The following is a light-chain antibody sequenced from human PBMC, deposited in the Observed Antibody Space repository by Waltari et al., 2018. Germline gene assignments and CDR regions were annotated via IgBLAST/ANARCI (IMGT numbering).Light chain of an antibody. J-gene: IGLJ1*01. CDR2: YDD. CDR3: AAWDDSLNGLYV. V-gene: IGLV1-36*01. CDR1: SSNIGNNA. Sequence: QSVLTQPPSVSEAPRQRVTISCSGSSSNIGNNAVNWYQQLPGKAPKLLIYYDDLLPSGVSDRFSGSKSGTSASLAICGLQSEDEADYYCAAWDDSLNGLYVFGTGTKVTVL.